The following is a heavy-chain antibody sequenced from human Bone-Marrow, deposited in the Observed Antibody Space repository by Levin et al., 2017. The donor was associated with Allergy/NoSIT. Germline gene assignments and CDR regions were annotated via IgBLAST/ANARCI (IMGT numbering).Heavy chain of an antibody. CDR2: ISSSNGAT. CDR3: ARVRVAGSGSYNHQGWFDP. V-gene: IGHV1-18*01. CDR1: GYPFTTYG. D-gene: IGHD3-10*01. J-gene: IGHJ5*02. Sequence: ASVKVSCKASGYPFTTYGISWVRQAPGQGLEWMGWISSSNGATHYAQNFQGSVTLTTDTSARTAYMELRSLRSDDTAVYFCARVRVAGSGSYNHQGWFDPWGQGTLVTVSS.